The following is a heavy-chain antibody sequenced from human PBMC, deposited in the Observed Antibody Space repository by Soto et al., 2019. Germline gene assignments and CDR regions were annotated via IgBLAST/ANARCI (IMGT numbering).Heavy chain of an antibody. CDR3: ARKAVPDF. J-gene: IGHJ4*02. CDR2: ITYDATNE. D-gene: IGHD6-19*01. V-gene: IGHV3-30-3*01. Sequence: QVKLVESGGTVVQPGRSLRLSCAASGFSFSKYAMHWVRQAPGKGLEWVAVITYDATNEYYADSVKGRFTIYRDNSNNTLSLHMSSLRLADTAVYYCARKAVPDFWGQGTLVTVSS. CDR1: GFSFSKYA.